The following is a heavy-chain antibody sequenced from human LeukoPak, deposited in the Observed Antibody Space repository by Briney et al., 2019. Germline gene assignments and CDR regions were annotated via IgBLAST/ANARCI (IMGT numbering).Heavy chain of an antibody. J-gene: IGHJ3*02. CDR1: GFTFDDYA. D-gene: IGHD6-19*01. CDR2: ISWNSGSI. V-gene: IGHV3-9*01. Sequence: GRSLRLSCAASGFTFDDYAMHWDRQAPGKGLEWVSGISWNSGSIGYADSVKGRFTISRDNAKNSLYLQMNSLRAEDTALYYCAMTDSSGWFGAFDIWGQGTMVTVSS. CDR3: AMTDSSGWFGAFDI.